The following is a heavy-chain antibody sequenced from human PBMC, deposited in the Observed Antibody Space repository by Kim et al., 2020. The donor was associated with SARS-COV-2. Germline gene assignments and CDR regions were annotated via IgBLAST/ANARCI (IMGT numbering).Heavy chain of an antibody. CDR3: ARGRPGGFDP. CDR2: INPNSGVT. J-gene: IGHJ5*02. V-gene: IGHV1-2*02. D-gene: IGHD7-27*01. Sequence: ASVKVSCKTSGYTFTGFYMHWVRQAPGQGLESMGWINPNSGVTKYAQKFQGRVTMTRDTSISTAYMELSRLTSDDTAVYYCARGRPGGFDPWGQGTLVTVSS. CDR1: GYTFTGFY.